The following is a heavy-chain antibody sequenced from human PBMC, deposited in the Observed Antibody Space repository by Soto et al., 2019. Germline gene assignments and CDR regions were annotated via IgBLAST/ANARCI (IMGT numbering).Heavy chain of an antibody. CDR3: ARDNGSPYHFDY. Sequence: GGSLRLSCAASGFTFSSYAMHWVRQAPGKGLEWVAVISYDGSNKYYADSVKGRFTISRDNSKNTLYLQMNSLRAEDTAVYYCARDNGSPYHFDYWGQGTLVTVYS. D-gene: IGHD2-8*01. CDR1: GFTFSSYA. CDR2: ISYDGSNK. V-gene: IGHV3-30-3*01. J-gene: IGHJ4*02.